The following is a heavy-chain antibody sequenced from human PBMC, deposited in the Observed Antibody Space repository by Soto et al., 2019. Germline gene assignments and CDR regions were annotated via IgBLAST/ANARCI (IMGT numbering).Heavy chain of an antibody. Sequence: PSETLSLTCAVYGGSFSGYYWSWIRQPPGKGLEWIGEINHSGSTNYNPSLKSRVTISVDTSKSQFSLKLSSVTAADTAVYYCARGDRLMVRGVPFDYWGQGTLVTVSS. CDR2: INHSGST. D-gene: IGHD3-10*01. V-gene: IGHV4-34*01. J-gene: IGHJ4*02. CDR1: GGSFSGYY. CDR3: ARGDRLMVRGVPFDY.